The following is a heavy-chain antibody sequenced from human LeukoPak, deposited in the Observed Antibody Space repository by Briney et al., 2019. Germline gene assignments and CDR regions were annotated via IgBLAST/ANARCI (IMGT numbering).Heavy chain of an antibody. D-gene: IGHD3-22*01. CDR1: GFTFGSYG. J-gene: IGHJ4*02. V-gene: IGHV3-33*01. Sequence: GGSLRLSCAASGFTFGSYGIYWVRQAPGKGLEWVAGIRYDGSDRSYADPVKGRFTISRDNSKNTVDLQMNSLRAEDTAVYYCARGDTMIVVDPFYFDYWGQGTLVTVSS. CDR2: IRYDGSDR. CDR3: ARGDTMIVVDPFYFDY.